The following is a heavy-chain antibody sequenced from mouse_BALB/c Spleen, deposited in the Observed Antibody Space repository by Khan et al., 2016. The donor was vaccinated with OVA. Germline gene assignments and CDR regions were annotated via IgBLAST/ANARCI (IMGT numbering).Heavy chain of an antibody. CDR2: ISDGGSYT. CDR1: GFTFSDYY. CDR3: ARAGYGGFAY. J-gene: IGHJ3*01. D-gene: IGHD1-1*02. V-gene: IGHV5-4*02. Sequence: EVELVESGGGLVKPGGSLKLSCAASGFTFSDYYMYWVRQTPEKRLEWVATISDGGSYTYYPDSVKGRFTISRDNAKNHLYLQMSRLKSEDTAMYYWARAGYGGFAYWGQGTLVTVSA.